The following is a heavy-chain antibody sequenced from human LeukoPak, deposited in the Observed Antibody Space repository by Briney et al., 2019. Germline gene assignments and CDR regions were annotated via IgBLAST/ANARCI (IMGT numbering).Heavy chain of an antibody. Sequence: PSETLSLTCAVYGGSFSGYYLSWIRQPPGKGLEWIGEINHSGSTNYNPSLKGRVTISVDTSKNQFALKLSSVTAADTAVYYCASGYQLPYYWGQGTLVTVSS. CDR1: GGSFSGYY. CDR3: ASGYQLPYY. CDR2: INHSGST. V-gene: IGHV4-34*01. D-gene: IGHD2-2*01. J-gene: IGHJ4*02.